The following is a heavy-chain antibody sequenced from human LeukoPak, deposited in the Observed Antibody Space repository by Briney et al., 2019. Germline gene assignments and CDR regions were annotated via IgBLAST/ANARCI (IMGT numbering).Heavy chain of an antibody. J-gene: IGHJ5*02. V-gene: IGHV4-39*01. CDR1: GGSISNNNYY. Sequence: PSESLSLTCTVSGGSISNNNYYWGWIRQPPGKGLQWIGTMYYSGSTYYNPSLKSRVTISVDTSKNQFSLKLSPVTAADTAVYYCARRRFGDPGADPWGQGTLVTVSS. CDR2: MYYSGST. D-gene: IGHD3-10*01. CDR3: ARRRFGDPGADP.